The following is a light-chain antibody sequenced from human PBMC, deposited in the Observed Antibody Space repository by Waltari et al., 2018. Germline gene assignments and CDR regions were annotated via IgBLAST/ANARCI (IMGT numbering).Light chain of an antibody. Sequence: EIVLTQSPGTLSLSPGERATLSCRARQRVSSSYLAWYKQKPGQAPRLPIYGASSRATGIPDRFSGSGSGTDFTLTISRLEPEDFAVYYCQQYGSSPFTFGPGTKVDIK. V-gene: IGKV3-20*01. CDR1: QRVSSSY. CDR2: GAS. CDR3: QQYGSSPFT. J-gene: IGKJ3*01.